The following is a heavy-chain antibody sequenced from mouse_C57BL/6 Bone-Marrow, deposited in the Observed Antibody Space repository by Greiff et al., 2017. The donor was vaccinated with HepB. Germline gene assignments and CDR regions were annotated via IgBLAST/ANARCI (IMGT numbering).Heavy chain of an antibody. CDR3: ARLLSSAY. D-gene: IGHD2-1*01. CDR2: ILPGSGST. CDR1: GYTFTGYW. V-gene: IGHV1-9*01. J-gene: IGHJ3*01. Sequence: QVQLQQSGAELMKPGASVKLSCKATGYTFTGYWIEWVKQRPGHGLEWIGEILPGSGSTNHNEKFKGKATFTADTSSNTAYMQLSSLTTEDSAIYYCARLLSSAYWGQGTLVTVSA.